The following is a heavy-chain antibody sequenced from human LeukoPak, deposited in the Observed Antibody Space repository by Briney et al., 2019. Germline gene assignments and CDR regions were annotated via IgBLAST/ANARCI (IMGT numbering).Heavy chain of an antibody. J-gene: IGHJ4*02. CDR1: GFTFSSYA. D-gene: IGHD3-22*01. CDR3: TRGEDYYDSSGYFDY. CDR2: ISYDGSNK. Sequence: GGSLRLSCAASGFTFSSYAMHWVRQAPGKGLEWVAVISYDGSNKYYADSVKGRFTISRDNSKNTLYLQMNSLKTEDTAVYYCTRGEDYYDSSGYFDYWGQGTLVTVSS. V-gene: IGHV3-30-3*01.